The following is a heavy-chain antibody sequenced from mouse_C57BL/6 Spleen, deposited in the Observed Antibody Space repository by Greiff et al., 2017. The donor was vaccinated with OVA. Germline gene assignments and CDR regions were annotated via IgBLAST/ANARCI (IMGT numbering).Heavy chain of an antibody. J-gene: IGHJ4*01. CDR2: IDPSDSET. CDR1: GYTFTSYW. D-gene: IGHD1-1*01. Sequence: QVQLKQPGAELVRPGSSVKLSCKASGYTFTSYWMHWVKQRPIQGLEWIGNIDPSDSETHYNQKFKDKATLTVDKSSSTAYMQLSSLTSEDSAVYYCATLITTVVATGAMDYWGQGTSVTVSS. V-gene: IGHV1-52*01. CDR3: ATLITTVVATGAMDY.